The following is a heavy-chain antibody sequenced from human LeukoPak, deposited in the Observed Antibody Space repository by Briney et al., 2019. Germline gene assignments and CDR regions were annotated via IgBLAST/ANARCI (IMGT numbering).Heavy chain of an antibody. J-gene: IGHJ4*02. CDR2: INHSGST. Sequence: SETLSLTCAVYGGSFSGYYWSWIRQPPGKGLEWIGEINHSGSTNYNPSLKSRVTISVDTSKNQFSLKLNSVTAADTAVYYCARGLAYCGGDCYSAPSYFDYWGQGTLVTVSS. D-gene: IGHD2-21*02. V-gene: IGHV4-34*01. CDR3: ARGLAYCGGDCYSAPSYFDY. CDR1: GGSFSGYY.